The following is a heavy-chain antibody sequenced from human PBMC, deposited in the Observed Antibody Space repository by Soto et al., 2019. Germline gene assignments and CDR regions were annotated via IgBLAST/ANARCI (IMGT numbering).Heavy chain of an antibody. CDR2: YYWDEDE. V-gene: IGHV2-5*02. CDR3: ARGRRRESCWGGDCSYFGV. Sequence: QITLKESGPTLVKPTQTLQLTCTFSGFSFSDGAGGVGWLLQTPGKAPAWLAIYYWDEDEWHSPSRRTRLRMSYEGSRSKVVLSMVDMDPQDTATYLCARGRRRESCWGGDCSYFGVWGQGLQVAAS. J-gene: IGHJ4*02. D-gene: IGHD2-21*01. CDR1: GFSFSDGAGG.